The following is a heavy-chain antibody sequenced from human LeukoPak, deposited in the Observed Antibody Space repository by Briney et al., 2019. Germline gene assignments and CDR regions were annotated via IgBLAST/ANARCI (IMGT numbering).Heavy chain of an antibody. V-gene: IGHV3-7*01. CDR2: IKEDGGEE. J-gene: IGHJ4*02. D-gene: IGHD1-1*01. Sequence: GGSLRLSCAASGFNFSDFWITWVRQIPGKGLQWAANIKEDGGEEYHVDSVKGRFTISRDNAMNTLYLQMHSLRAEDTAVYYCTKDTTGPNDYWGQGTLVTVSS. CDR3: TKDTTGPNDY. CDR1: GFNFSDFW.